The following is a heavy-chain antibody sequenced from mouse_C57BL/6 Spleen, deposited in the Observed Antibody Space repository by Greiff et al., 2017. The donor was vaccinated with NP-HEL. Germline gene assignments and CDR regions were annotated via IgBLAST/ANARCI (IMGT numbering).Heavy chain of an antibody. CDR1: GYTFTSYT. CDR2: INPSSGYT. J-gene: IGHJ2*01. V-gene: IGHV1-4*01. Sequence: VKLMESGAELARPGASVKMSCKASGYTFTSYTMHWVKQRPGQGLEWIGYINPSSGYTKYNQKFKDKATLTADKSSSTAYMQLSSLTSEDSAVYYCAREGSNYYFDYWGQGTTLTVSS. D-gene: IGHD2-5*01. CDR3: AREGSNYYFDY.